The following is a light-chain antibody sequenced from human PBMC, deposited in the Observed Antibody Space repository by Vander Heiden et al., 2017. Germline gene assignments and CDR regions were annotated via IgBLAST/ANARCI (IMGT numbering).Light chain of an antibody. CDR3: QQYDSYWT. J-gene: IGKJ1*01. CDR1: QSINNW. Sequence: DIQMTQSPSTLSASVGDRVTITCRASQSINNWLAWYQPRPGKAPKVLIYKASTLKSGVPSRFSGSGSGTEFALTISSLQPDDFATYYCQQYDSYWTFGQGTKVEIK. CDR2: KAS. V-gene: IGKV1-5*03.